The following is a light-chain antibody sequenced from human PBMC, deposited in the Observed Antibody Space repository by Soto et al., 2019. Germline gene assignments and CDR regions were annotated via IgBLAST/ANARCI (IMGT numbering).Light chain of an antibody. Sequence: EIMLKNSPGTLSLSTGDRATLSCRASQSVSSYLAWYQQKPGQAPRLLIYDASNRATGIPARFSGSGSGTDFTFTISRLEPEDFSVYYCQQYGISGTFGQGSKVDIK. J-gene: IGKJ1*01. CDR3: QQYGISGT. V-gene: IGKV3-20*01. CDR2: DAS. CDR1: QSVSSY.